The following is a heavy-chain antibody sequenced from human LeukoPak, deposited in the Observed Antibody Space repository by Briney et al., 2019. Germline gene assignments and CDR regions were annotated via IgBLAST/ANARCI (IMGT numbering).Heavy chain of an antibody. D-gene: IGHD1-26*01. CDR1: GGSISSYY. J-gene: IGHJ6*02. Sequence: SETLSLTCTVSGGSISSYYWSWIRQPPGKGLEWIGYIYYSGSTNYNPSLKSRVTISVDTSKNQFSLKLSSVTAADTAVYYCARSGSGSYSLYYYYGMDVWGQGTTVTVSS. CDR3: ARSGSGSYSLYYYYGMDV. CDR2: IYYSGST. V-gene: IGHV4-59*01.